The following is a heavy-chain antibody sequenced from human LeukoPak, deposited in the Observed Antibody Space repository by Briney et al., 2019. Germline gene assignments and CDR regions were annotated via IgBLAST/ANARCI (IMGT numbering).Heavy chain of an antibody. CDR1: GFTFSSYA. J-gene: IGHJ3*02. V-gene: IGHV3-30-3*01. D-gene: IGHD2-21*02. Sequence: PGRSLRLSCAASGFTFSSYAMHWVRQAPGKGLEWVAVISYDGSNKYYADSVKGRFTISRDNSKNTLYLQMNSLRAEDTAVYYCAGSGGDIDDAFDIWGQGTMVTVSS. CDR3: AGSGGDIDDAFDI. CDR2: ISYDGSNK.